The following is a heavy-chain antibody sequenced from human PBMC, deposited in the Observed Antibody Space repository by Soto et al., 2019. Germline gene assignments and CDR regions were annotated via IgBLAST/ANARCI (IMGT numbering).Heavy chain of an antibody. CDR1: GGSISGYY. CDR3: ARDRGRRGWFDP. D-gene: IGHD3-10*01. Sequence: QVQLQESGPGLVRPSETLSLTCTVSGGSISGYYWSWIRQPPGKGLEWLGYIYYSGTTNYNPSLKSRVTISLDTSKNQFSLKLTSVTAADTAVYYCARDRGRRGWFDPWGQGTLVTVS. CDR2: IYYSGTT. J-gene: IGHJ5*02. V-gene: IGHV4-59*01.